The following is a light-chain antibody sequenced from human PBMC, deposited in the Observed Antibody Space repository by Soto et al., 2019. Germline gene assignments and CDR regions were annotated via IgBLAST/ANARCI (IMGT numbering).Light chain of an antibody. CDR3: QQSYSTPVS. CDR1: QSISSY. Sequence: DIQMTQSPSSLSASVGDRVTITCRASQSISSYLNRYQQKPGKAHKLLIYAAARLQSGVPSRFSGSGSGTDFTLTISSLHPEDFATYYCQQSYSTPVSIGQGTRLEIK. CDR2: AAA. V-gene: IGKV1-39*01. J-gene: IGKJ5*01.